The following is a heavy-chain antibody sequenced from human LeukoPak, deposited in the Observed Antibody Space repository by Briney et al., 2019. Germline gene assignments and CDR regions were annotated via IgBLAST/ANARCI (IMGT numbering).Heavy chain of an antibody. CDR2: ISYDGSIK. V-gene: IGHV3-30*18. D-gene: IGHD6-19*01. Sequence: PGGSLRLSCAASGFTFSSSGMHWVRQAPGRGPEWVAVISYDGSIKYYADSVKGGFTISRDSSKNTLYLQMDSLRVEDTAVYYCAKRHSSAWYYFDYWGQGTLVTVSS. CDR1: GFTFSSSG. J-gene: IGHJ4*02. CDR3: AKRHSSAWYYFDY.